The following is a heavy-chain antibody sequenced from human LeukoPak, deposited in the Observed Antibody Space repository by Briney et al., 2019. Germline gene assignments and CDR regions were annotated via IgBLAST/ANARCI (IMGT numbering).Heavy chain of an antibody. J-gene: IGHJ4*02. Sequence: PGGSLRLSCAASGFTFSSYWMSWVRQAPGKGLEWVANIKQDGSEKYYVDSVKGRFTISRVNAKNSLYLQMNSLRAEDTAVYYCARELYDSSGYSTNEDYWGQGTLVTVSS. D-gene: IGHD3-22*01. V-gene: IGHV3-7*01. CDR1: GFTFSSYW. CDR2: IKQDGSEK. CDR3: ARELYDSSGYSTNEDY.